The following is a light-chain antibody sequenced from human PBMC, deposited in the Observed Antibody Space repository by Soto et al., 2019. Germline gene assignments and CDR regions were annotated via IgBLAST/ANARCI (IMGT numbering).Light chain of an antibody. Sequence: EILVSQSPATLSLSPGERATLSCRASESVSKKLDWYQQRPGQAPRLLIYGASTRPTAIPARFSGSGSGTEFTLTISSLQSEDFEVYYCQQYDDWPETFGQGTKVDIK. V-gene: IGKV3-15*01. J-gene: IGKJ1*01. CDR2: GAS. CDR3: QQYDDWPET. CDR1: ESVSKK.